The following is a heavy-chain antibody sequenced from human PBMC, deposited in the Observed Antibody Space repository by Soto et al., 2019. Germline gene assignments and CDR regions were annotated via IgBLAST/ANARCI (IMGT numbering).Heavy chain of an antibody. CDR2: ISAYNGNT. V-gene: IGHV1-18*01. CDR1: GYTFTGYG. D-gene: IGHD2-15*01. CDR3: ARDMRDCSGGSCYGWFDP. J-gene: IGHJ5*02. Sequence: ASVKVSCKASGYTFTGYGISWVRQAPGQGLEWMGWISAYNGNTNYAQKLQGRVTMTTDTSTSTAYMELRSLRSDDTAVYYCARDMRDCSGGSCYGWFDPWGQGTLVTVSS.